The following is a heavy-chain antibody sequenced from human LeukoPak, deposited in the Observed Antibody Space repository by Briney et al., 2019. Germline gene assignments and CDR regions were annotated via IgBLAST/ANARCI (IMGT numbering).Heavy chain of an antibody. CDR2: ISSSSSYI. V-gene: IGHV3-21*01. CDR1: GFTFSSYS. Sequence: PGGSLRLSCAASGFTFSSYSMNWVRQAPGKGLEWVSSISSSSSYIYYADSGKGRFTISRDNAKNSLYLQMNSLRAEDTAVYYCARARAAIFGVVTDAFDIWGQGTMVTVSS. J-gene: IGHJ3*02. D-gene: IGHD3-3*01. CDR3: ARARAAIFGVVTDAFDI.